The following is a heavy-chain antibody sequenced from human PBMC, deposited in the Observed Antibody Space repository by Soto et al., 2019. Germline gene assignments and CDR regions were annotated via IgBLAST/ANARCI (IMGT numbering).Heavy chain of an antibody. CDR2: IIPIFGTA. J-gene: IGHJ6*02. Sequence: SVKVSCKASGGTFSSYAISWVRQAPGQGLEWMGGIIPIFGTANYAQKFQGRVTITADESTSTAYKELRSLRSEDTAVYYCAIHATYQLLLYGMDVWRQGTTLT. CDR3: AIHATYQLLLYGMDV. CDR1: GGTFSSYA. D-gene: IGHD2-2*01. V-gene: IGHV1-69*13.